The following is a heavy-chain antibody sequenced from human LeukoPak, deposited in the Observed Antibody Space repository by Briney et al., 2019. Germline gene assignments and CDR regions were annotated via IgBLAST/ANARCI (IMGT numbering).Heavy chain of an antibody. V-gene: IGHV3-11*01. CDR1: GFTFSDYY. CDR2: ISSNGSTI. D-gene: IGHD2-2*01. Sequence: GGSLRLSCAASGFTFSDYYMSWIRQAPGKGLEWLSYISSNGSTIYYADSVKGRFTISRDNAKNSLYLQMNSLRVEDTAVYYCARELGYCSSTSCYDSRFDYWGQGTLVTVSS. CDR3: ARELGYCSSTSCYDSRFDY. J-gene: IGHJ4*02.